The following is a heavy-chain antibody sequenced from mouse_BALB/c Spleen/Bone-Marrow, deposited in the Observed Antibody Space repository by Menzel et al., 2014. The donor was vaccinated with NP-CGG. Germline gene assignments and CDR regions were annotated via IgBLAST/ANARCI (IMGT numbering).Heavy chain of an antibody. CDR1: GYTFSSYW. CDR2: ILPGSGST. Sequence: VQLQQSGAELMKPGASMKISCKATGYTFSSYWIEWVKQRPGHGLEWIGEILPGSGSTNYNERFKGKATLTADTSSNTAYMQLSSLTSEDSAVYYCARDYYVNYDAMDYWGQRTSVTVSS. CDR3: ARDYYVNYDAMDY. D-gene: IGHD2-1*01. V-gene: IGHV1-9*01. J-gene: IGHJ4*01.